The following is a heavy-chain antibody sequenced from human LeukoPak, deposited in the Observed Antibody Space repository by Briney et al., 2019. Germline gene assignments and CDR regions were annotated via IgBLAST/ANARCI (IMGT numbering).Heavy chain of an antibody. Sequence: SETLSLTCTVSGGSISNYYWSWIRQPAGKGLEWIGRIYTTGSTSYNPSLKSRVTMSEDTSKNQFSLKLSSVTAADTAVYYCAREPVSDPFDYWGQGTPVTVSS. CDR3: AREPVSDPFDY. CDR2: IYTTGST. D-gene: IGHD5/OR15-5a*01. CDR1: GGSISNYY. J-gene: IGHJ4*02. V-gene: IGHV4-4*07.